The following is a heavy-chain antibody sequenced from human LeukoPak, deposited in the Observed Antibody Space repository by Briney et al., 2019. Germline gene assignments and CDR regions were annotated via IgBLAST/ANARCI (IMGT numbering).Heavy chain of an antibody. V-gene: IGHV4-59*01. Sequence: SETLSLTCTVSGGSISSYYWSWIRQPPGKGLEWIGYIYYSGSTNYNPSLKSRVTLSVDTSKNQFSLKLSSVTAADTAVYYCAGTYSSGWYVNYWGQGTLVTVSS. CDR3: AGTYSSGWYVNY. D-gene: IGHD6-19*01. CDR1: GGSISSYY. J-gene: IGHJ4*02. CDR2: IYYSGST.